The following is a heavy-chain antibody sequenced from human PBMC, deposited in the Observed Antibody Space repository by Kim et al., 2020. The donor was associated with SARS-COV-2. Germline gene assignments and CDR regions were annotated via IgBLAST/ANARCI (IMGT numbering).Heavy chain of an antibody. Sequence: SETLSLTCAVYGGSFSGYYWSWIRQPPGKGLEWIGEINHSGSTNYNPSLKSRVTISVDTSKNQFSLKLSSVTAADTAVYYCARRGRAVTAIRGGFYWYFDLWGRGTLVTVSS. CDR1: GGSFSGYY. D-gene: IGHD2-21*02. J-gene: IGHJ2*01. V-gene: IGHV4-34*01. CDR2: INHSGST. CDR3: ARRGRAVTAIRGGFYWYFDL.